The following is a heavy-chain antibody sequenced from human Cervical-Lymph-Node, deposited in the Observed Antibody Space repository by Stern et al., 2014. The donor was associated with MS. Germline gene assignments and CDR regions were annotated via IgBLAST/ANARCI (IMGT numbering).Heavy chain of an antibody. J-gene: IGHJ3*02. CDR1: GYTFTGYY. Sequence: QVQLVQSGAEVKKPGASVKVSCKSSGYTFTGYYLHWVRQAPGQGLEWMGRINPDSGGTNYAQNFQGRVTMTRDTSINTAYMELSGLRSDDTAVYYCARVRDGNDYDAFDIWGQGTMVTVSS. CDR2: INPDSGGT. V-gene: IGHV1-2*06. CDR3: ARVRDGNDYDAFDI. D-gene: IGHD3-16*01.